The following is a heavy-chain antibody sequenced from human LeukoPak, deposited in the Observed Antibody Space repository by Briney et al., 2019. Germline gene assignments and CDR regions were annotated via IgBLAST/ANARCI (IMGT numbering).Heavy chain of an antibody. J-gene: IGHJ4*02. D-gene: IGHD3-22*01. CDR3: AKLSYDSSGYFDY. CDR2: ISYDGSNK. Sequence: GGSLRLSCAASGFTFSSYCMHWVRQAPGKGLEWVAVISYDGSNKYYADSVKGRFTISRDNSKNTLYLQMNSLRAEDTAVYYCAKLSYDSSGYFDYWGQGTLVTVSS. V-gene: IGHV3-30*18. CDR1: GFTFSSYC.